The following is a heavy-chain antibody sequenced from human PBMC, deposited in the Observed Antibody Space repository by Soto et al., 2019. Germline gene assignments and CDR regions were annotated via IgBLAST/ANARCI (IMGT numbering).Heavy chain of an antibody. J-gene: IGHJ4*02. CDR3: AKDGQQLVLDYFDY. D-gene: IGHD6-13*01. V-gene: IGHV3-30*18. Sequence: GGSLRLSCAASGFTFSSYGMHWVRQAPGKGLEWVAVISYDGSNKYYADSVKRRFTISRDNSKNTLYLQMNSLRAEDTAVYYCAKDGQQLVLDYFDYWGQGTLVTVSS. CDR2: ISYDGSNK. CDR1: GFTFSSYG.